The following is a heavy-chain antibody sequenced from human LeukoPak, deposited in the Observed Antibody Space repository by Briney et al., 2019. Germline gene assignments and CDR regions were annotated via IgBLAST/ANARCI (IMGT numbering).Heavy chain of an antibody. CDR1: GGSISSGGFY. CDR2: ISYSGST. J-gene: IGHJ4*02. CDR3: ARVEAYCSSTSCYTISFDY. D-gene: IGHD2-2*02. Sequence: SQTLSLTCTVSGGSISSGGFYWSWIRQHPGKGLEWIGYISYSGSTYYNPSLKSRVSISVDTSKNQFSLNLSSVTAADTAVYYCARVEAYCSSTSCYTISFDYWGQGTLVTVSS. V-gene: IGHV4-31*03.